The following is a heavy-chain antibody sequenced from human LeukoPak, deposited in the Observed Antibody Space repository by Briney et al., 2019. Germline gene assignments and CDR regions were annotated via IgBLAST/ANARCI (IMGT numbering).Heavy chain of an antibody. J-gene: IGHJ4*02. D-gene: IGHD3-10*01. CDR1: GYTFTSYD. CDR3: ARGGRGVIINDY. V-gene: IGHV1-8*01. CDR2: MNPNSGNT. Sequence: ASVKVSCKASGYTFTSYDINWVRQATGQGLEWMGWMNPNSGNTGYAQKFQGRVTMTRNTSISTAYMELSSLRSDDTAVYYCARGGRGVIINDYWGQGTLVTVSS.